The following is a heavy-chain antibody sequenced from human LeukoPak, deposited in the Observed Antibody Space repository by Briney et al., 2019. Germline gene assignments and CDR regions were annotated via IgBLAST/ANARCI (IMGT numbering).Heavy chain of an antibody. V-gene: IGHV3-49*04. CDR3: SSDYYDSSGYYLFDY. J-gene: IGHJ4*02. D-gene: IGHD3-22*01. CDR2: IRSKAYGGTT. Sequence: GGSLRLSCTASGFTFGDYAMSWVRQAPGKGLEWVGFIRSKAYGGTTEYAASVKGRFTISRDDSKSIAYLQMNSLKTEDTAVYYCSSDYYDSSGYYLFDYWGQGTLVTVSS. CDR1: GFTFGDYA.